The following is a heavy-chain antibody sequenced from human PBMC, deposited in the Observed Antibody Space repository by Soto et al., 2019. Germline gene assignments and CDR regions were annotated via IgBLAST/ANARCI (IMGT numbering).Heavy chain of an antibody. V-gene: IGHV4-30-4*01. CDR3: VRVLRRSIYYRAAYYYCGIDV. CDR2: IYYSGST. J-gene: IGHJ6*02. D-gene: IGHD3-16*01. CDR1: GVSISSDEYY. Sequence: SETLSLTCTVSGVSISSDEYYCRWIRQPPGKGLDWIGYIYYSGSTYYNPSLKSRVTLLVDTSENQFSLEVTSVTAANTAVYYSVRVLRRSIYYRAAYYYCGIDVWGQGITVTVSS.